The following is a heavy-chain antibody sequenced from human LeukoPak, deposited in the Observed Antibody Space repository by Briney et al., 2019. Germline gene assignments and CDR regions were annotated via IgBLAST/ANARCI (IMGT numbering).Heavy chain of an antibody. J-gene: IGHJ3*02. CDR1: GFTFSSYA. CDR3: ARDQSVQGGYYYDSSGYRPAFDI. Sequence: PGGSLRLSCAASGFTFSSYAMSWVRQAPGKGLEWVSAISGSSSTTFYADSVKGRFTISRDNAKNSLYLQMNSLRAEDTAVYYCARDQSVQGGYYYDSSGYRPAFDIWGQGTMVTVSS. D-gene: IGHD3-22*01. CDR2: ISGSSSTT. V-gene: IGHV3-23*01.